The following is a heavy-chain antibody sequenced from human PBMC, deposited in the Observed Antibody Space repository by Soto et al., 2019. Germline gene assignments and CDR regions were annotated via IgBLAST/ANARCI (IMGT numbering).Heavy chain of an antibody. D-gene: IGHD2-21*02. V-gene: IGHV4-59*01. CDR1: GGSISSYY. CDR3: ARDALGGDPIDI. J-gene: IGHJ3*02. Sequence: QVQLQESGPGLVKPSETLSLTCTVSGGSISSYYWSWIRQPPGKGLEWIGYIYYSGSTNYNPSLKSRVTISVDTSKNQFSLKLSSVTAADTAVYYCARDALGGDPIDIWGQGTMVTVSS. CDR2: IYYSGST.